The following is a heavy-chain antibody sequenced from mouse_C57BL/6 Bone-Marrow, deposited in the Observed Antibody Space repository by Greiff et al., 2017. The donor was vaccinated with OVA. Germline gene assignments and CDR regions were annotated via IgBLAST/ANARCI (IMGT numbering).Heavy chain of an antibody. CDR3: ARRGSYYMDY. Sequence: QVQLQQPGAELVMPGASVKLSCKASGYTFTSYWMHWVKQRPGQGLEWIGEIDPSDSYTNYNQKFKGKSTVTVDKSSSTAYMQLSSLTSEDSAVYYCARRGSYYMDYWGQGTTLTVSS. CDR1: GYTFTSYW. V-gene: IGHV1-69*01. J-gene: IGHJ2*01. CDR2: IDPSDSYT.